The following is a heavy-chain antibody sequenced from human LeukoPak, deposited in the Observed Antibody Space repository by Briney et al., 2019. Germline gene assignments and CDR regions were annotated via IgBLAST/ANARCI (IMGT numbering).Heavy chain of an antibody. J-gene: IGHJ4*02. V-gene: IGHV3-48*01. CDR2: ISPSRGSI. CDR3: ARDRDWAFDY. Sequence: PGGSLRLSCAASGFTFSDYTLNWVRQAPGKGLEWLSYISPSRGSIAYADSVKGRFTISSDSAKNSVYLQINNLRAEDTAVYYCARDRDWAFDYWGQGILVTVSS. D-gene: IGHD2-21*01. CDR1: GFTFSDYT.